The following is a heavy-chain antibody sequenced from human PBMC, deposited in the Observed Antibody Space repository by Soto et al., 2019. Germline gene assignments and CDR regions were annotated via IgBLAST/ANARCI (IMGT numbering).Heavy chain of an antibody. J-gene: IGHJ6*03. Sequence: ASVKVSCKASAYTFTSYGISWVRQAPGEGLEWMGWISAYNGNTNYAQKLQGRVTMTTDTSTSTAYMELRSLRSDDTAVYYCARVDCSGGSCYKYYYYYYFMEVWGKGTTDTVSS. D-gene: IGHD2-15*01. CDR1: AYTFTSYG. CDR3: ARVDCSGGSCYKYYYYYYFMEV. V-gene: IGHV1-18*01. CDR2: ISAYNGNT.